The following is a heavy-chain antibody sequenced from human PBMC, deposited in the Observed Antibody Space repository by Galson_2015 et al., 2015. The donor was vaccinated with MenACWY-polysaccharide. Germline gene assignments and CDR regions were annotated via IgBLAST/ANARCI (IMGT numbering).Heavy chain of an antibody. J-gene: IGHJ5*02. CDR1: GSTFSSYV. CDR2: INPNCGTT. V-gene: IGHV1-2*02. Sequence: SVKVSCKASGSTFSSYVIHWVRQAPGQGLEWMGGINPNCGTTNYAQKFQGRVTITRDTSINTAYMELNRLRSDDTAMYYWTRVPTVEPAEGYWFVPWGQGTPVTVSS. CDR3: TRVPTVEPAEGYWFVP. D-gene: IGHD4-11*01.